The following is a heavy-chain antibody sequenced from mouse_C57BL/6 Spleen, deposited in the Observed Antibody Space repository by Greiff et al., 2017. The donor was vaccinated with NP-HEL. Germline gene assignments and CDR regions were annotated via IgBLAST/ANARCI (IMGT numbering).Heavy chain of an antibody. CDR1: GYTFTSYW. Sequence: VQLQQSGAELVKPGASVKLSCKASGYTFTSYWMHWVKQRPGRGLEWIGRIDPNSGGTKYNEKFKSKATLTVDKPSSTAYMQLSSLTSEDSAVYDCARMNYGSTHYAMDYWGQGTSVTVSS. V-gene: IGHV1-72*01. CDR3: ARMNYGSTHYAMDY. J-gene: IGHJ4*01. D-gene: IGHD1-1*01. CDR2: IDPNSGGT.